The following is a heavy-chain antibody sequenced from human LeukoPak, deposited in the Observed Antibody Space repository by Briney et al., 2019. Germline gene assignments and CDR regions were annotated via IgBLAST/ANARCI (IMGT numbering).Heavy chain of an antibody. Sequence: PSETLSLTCTVSGGSISSSSYYWGWIRQPPGKGLEWIGSIYYSGSTYYNPSLRSRVTISVDTSKNQFSLKLSSVTAADTAVDYCARHNTYYYDSSGYYYSYYFDYWGQGTLVTVSS. CDR3: ARHNTYYYDSSGYYYSYYFDY. CDR1: GGSISSSSYY. CDR2: IYYSGST. V-gene: IGHV4-39*01. D-gene: IGHD3-22*01. J-gene: IGHJ4*02.